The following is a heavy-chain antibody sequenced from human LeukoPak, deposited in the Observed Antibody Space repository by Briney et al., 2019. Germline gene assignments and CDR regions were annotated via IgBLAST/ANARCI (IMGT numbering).Heavy chain of an antibody. J-gene: IGHJ4*02. D-gene: IGHD6-19*01. V-gene: IGHV3-33*01. CDR2: IWYDGSNK. CDR1: GFTFRSYG. CDR3: ARRGVAGTNYFDY. Sequence: GGSLRLSCAASGFTFRSYGMHWVRQAPGKGLEWVALIWYDGSNKYYADSVKGRFTISRDNSKNTLYLQMNSLRDEDTAVYYCARRGVAGTNYFDYWGQGTLVTVSS.